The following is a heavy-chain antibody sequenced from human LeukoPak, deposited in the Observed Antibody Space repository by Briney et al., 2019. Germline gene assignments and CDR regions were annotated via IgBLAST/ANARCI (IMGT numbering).Heavy chain of an antibody. CDR2: ISSSSSTL. Sequence: GGSLRLSCAASGFTFSSYSMNWVRQAPGKGLEWVSYISSSSSTLYYADSVKGRFTISRDNAKNSLYLQMNSLRAEDTAVYYCARASGYRNKYYFDYWGQGTLVTVSS. J-gene: IGHJ4*02. CDR1: GFTFSSYS. CDR3: ARASGYRNKYYFDY. D-gene: IGHD5-18*01. V-gene: IGHV3-48*04.